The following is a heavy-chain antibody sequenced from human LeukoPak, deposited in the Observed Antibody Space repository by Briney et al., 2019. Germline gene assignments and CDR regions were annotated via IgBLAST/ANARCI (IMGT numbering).Heavy chain of an antibody. CDR1: GGSISSHY. CDR3: ARDGSSGWLL. D-gene: IGHD6-19*01. J-gene: IGHJ4*02. V-gene: IGHV4-59*11. CDR2: IYYSGST. Sequence: PSETLSLTCTVSGGSISSHYWSWIRQPPGKGLEWIGYIYYSGSTNYNPSLKSRVTISVDTSKNQFSLKPSSVTAADTAVYYCARDGSSGWLLWGQGTLVTVSS.